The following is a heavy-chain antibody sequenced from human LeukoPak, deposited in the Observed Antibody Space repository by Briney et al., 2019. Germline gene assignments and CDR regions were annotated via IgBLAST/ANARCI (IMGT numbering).Heavy chain of an antibody. CDR3: ARGYYGSGSFYSFNY. CDR1: VGSISSHY. J-gene: IGHJ4*02. CDR2: IYYSGST. D-gene: IGHD3-10*01. V-gene: IGHV4-59*11. Sequence: SETLSLTCTVSVGSISSHYWNWIRQPPGKGLEWIGYIYYSGSTNYNPSLKSRVTISVDTSKNQFSLKLNSVTAADTAVYYCARGYYGSGSFYSFNYWGQGTLVTVSS.